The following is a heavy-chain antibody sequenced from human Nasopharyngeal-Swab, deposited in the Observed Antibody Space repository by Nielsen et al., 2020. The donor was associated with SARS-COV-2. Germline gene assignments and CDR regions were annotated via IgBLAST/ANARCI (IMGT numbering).Heavy chain of an antibody. CDR1: GFTVSSNY. CDR2: IYSGGST. J-gene: IGHJ6*02. V-gene: IGHV3-53*01. D-gene: IGHD5-18*01. Sequence: GESLKISCAASGFTVSSNYMSWVRQAPGKGLEWVSAIYSGGSTYYADSVKGRFTISRDNSKNTLYLQMNSLRAEDTAVYYCAREGGYSYGWSTYYYYGMDVWGQGTTVTVSS. CDR3: AREGGYSYGWSTYYYYGMDV.